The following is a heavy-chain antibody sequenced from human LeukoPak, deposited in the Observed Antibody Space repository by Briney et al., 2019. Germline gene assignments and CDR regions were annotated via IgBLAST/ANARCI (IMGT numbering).Heavy chain of an antibody. CDR3: ARATLGYCTNGVCPFFDY. Sequence: SVKVSCKASGYTFTSYAISWVRQAPGQGLEWMGGIIPIFGTANYAQKFQGRVTITADESTSTAYMELSSLRSEDTAVYYCARATLGYCTNGVCPFFDYWGQGTLVTVSS. CDR2: IIPIFGTA. CDR1: GYTFTSYA. D-gene: IGHD2-8*01. V-gene: IGHV1-69*13. J-gene: IGHJ4*02.